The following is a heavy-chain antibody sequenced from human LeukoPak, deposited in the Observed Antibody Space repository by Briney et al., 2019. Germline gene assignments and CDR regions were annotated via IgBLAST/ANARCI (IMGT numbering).Heavy chain of an antibody. CDR1: GGSISSGGYS. D-gene: IGHD3-22*01. J-gene: IGHJ3*02. CDR3: AREPYYYDRSGPTSDAFDI. V-gene: IGHV4-30-2*01. CDR2: IYHSGST. Sequence: PSETLSLTCAVSGGSISSGGYSCGWIRQPPGKGLEWIGYIYHSGSTYYNPSLKSRVTISVDRSKNQFPLNLSSVTAADTVVYYCAREPYYYDRSGPTSDAFDIWGQGTMVTVSS.